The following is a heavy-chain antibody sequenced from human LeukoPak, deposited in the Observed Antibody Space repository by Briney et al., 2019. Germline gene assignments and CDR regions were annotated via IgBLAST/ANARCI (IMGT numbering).Heavy chain of an antibody. D-gene: IGHD2-2*01. V-gene: IGHV4-34*01. CDR3: ARSPRYQLHYYYYYYMDV. J-gene: IGHJ6*03. CDR1: GGSFSGYY. CDR2: INHSGST. Sequence: SETLSLTCAVYGGSFSGYYWSWIRQPPGKGLEWIGEINHSGSTNYNPSLKSRVTISVDTSKNQFSLKLSSVTAADTAVYYCARSPRYQLHYYYYYYMDVWGKGTTVTVSS.